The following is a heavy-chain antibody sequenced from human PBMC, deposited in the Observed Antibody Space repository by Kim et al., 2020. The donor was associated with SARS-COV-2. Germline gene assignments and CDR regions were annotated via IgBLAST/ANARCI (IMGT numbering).Heavy chain of an antibody. V-gene: IGHV3-23*01. Sequence: GGSLRLSCAASGFTFGSYAMTWVRQSPGKGLEWVSTISGSGDSTFYADSVKGRFTLSRDNSMNTVYLQMNSLRAEDTALYYCAKGDCSSISCDTTECWGR. CDR3: AKGDCSSISCDTTEC. CDR2: ISGSGDST. CDR1: GFTFGSYA. J-gene: IGHJ2*01. D-gene: IGHD2-2*02.